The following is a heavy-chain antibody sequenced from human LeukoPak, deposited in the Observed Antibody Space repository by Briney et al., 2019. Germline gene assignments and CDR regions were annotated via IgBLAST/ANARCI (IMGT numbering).Heavy chain of an antibody. Sequence: PGGSLRLSCAASGFTFSSYAMSWVRQAPGKGLEWVSAISGSGGSTYYADSVKGRFTISRDNSKNTLYLQMNSLRDEDTAVYYCARAHPYDSSGYYYYYYGMDVWGLGTTVTVSS. CDR2: ISGSGGST. J-gene: IGHJ6*02. CDR1: GFTFSSYA. CDR3: ARAHPYDSSGYYYYYYGMDV. D-gene: IGHD3-22*01. V-gene: IGHV3-23*01.